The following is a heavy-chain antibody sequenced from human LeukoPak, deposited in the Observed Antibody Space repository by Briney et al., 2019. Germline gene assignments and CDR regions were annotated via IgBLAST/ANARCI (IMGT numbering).Heavy chain of an antibody. CDR1: GFTFSNYW. Sequence: PGGSLRLSCAASGFTFSNYWMHWVRQAPGKGLVWVSRIDSHGGNINYGDSVKGRFTISRDNAKNTLYLQMNSLRAEDTAVYYCARVYGSLGDYWGQGILVTVSS. D-gene: IGHD1-26*01. CDR3: ARVYGSLGDY. CDR2: IDSHGGNI. V-gene: IGHV3-74*01. J-gene: IGHJ4*02.